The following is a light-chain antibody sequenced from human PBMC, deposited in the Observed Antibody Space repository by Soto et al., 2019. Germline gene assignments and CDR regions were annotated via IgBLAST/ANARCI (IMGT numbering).Light chain of an antibody. V-gene: IGKV3-15*01. CDR2: GAS. CDR3: QQYNNLPPLT. J-gene: IGKJ4*01. Sequence: EIVLTQSPATLSVSPGARATLSCRASQSVSSNLAWYQQNPGQAPRLLIYGASTRATGIPARFSGSGSGTEFTLTISSLQSEDFAVYYCQQYNNLPPLTFGGGTKVEIK. CDR1: QSVSSN.